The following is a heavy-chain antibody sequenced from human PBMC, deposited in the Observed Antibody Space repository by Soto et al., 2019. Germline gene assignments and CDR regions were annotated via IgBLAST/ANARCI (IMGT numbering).Heavy chain of an antibody. Sequence: GGSLRLSCAASGFTFSSYGMHWVRQAPGKGLEWVAVIWYDGSNKYYADSVKGRFTISRDNSKNTLYLQMNSLRAEDTAVYYCARERDDYIWGSYRLLTHFDYWGQGTLVTVSS. D-gene: IGHD3-16*02. J-gene: IGHJ4*02. CDR3: ARERDDYIWGSYRLLTHFDY. CDR2: IWYDGSNK. CDR1: GFTFSSYG. V-gene: IGHV3-33*01.